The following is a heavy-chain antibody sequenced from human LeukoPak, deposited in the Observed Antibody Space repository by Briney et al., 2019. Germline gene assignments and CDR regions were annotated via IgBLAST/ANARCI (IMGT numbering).Heavy chain of an antibody. Sequence: GGSLRLSCAASGFTVSSNYMSWVRQAPGKGLEWVSVIYSGGSTYYADSAKGRFTISRDNSKNTLYLQMNSLRAEDTAVYYCARDYGGDGFDPWGQGTLVTVSS. V-gene: IGHV3-66*02. D-gene: IGHD3-16*01. J-gene: IGHJ5*02. CDR2: IYSGGST. CDR3: ARDYGGDGFDP. CDR1: GFTVSSNY.